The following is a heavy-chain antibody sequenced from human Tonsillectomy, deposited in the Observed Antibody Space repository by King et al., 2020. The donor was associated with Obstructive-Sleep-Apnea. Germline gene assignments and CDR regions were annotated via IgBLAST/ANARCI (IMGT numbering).Heavy chain of an antibody. D-gene: IGHD6-6*01. CDR1: DDSISSSDYY. CDR2: ISHRGGP. J-gene: IGHJ4*02. V-gene: IGHV4-31*03. CDR3: SRSXEYSXXXAY. Sequence: QLQESGPGLVMPSQTLSLTCTVSDDSISSSDYYWGWIRQHPGKGLEWIGCISHRGGPYYNPSLKSRLTISLETSQKQFFLKLSSVTAADTAVYYCSRSXEYSXXXAYXGQGILVTVSS.